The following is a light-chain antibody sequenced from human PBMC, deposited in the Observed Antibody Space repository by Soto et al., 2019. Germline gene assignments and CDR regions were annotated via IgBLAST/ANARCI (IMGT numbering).Light chain of an antibody. Sequence: QSVLPQPPSASGTPGQRVTISCSGSSSNIGSNYVYWYQQLPGTAPKLLIYRNNQRPSGVPDRFSGSKSGTSASLASSGLRSEDEADYYCAAWDDSLSVLYVFGTGTKVTVL. CDR2: RNN. CDR1: SSNIGSNY. J-gene: IGLJ1*01. CDR3: AAWDDSLSVLYV. V-gene: IGLV1-47*01.